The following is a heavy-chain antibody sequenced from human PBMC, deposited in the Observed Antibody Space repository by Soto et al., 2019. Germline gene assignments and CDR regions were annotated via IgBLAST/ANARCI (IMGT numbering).Heavy chain of an antibody. CDR2: VNSAGSQS. Sequence: EVQLVESGGGLVQPWGSLRLSCVGSGFTFSNYWMHWVRQVPGKGTVWVSRVNSAGSQSSYADFVKGRFTVSRDNAKNTLYLEMNSLSADETAVYYGATGGYGYGWGYWGKRTLVTVSS. D-gene: IGHD5-18*01. J-gene: IGHJ4*02. CDR1: GFTFSNYW. V-gene: IGHV3-74*01. CDR3: ATGGYGYGWGY.